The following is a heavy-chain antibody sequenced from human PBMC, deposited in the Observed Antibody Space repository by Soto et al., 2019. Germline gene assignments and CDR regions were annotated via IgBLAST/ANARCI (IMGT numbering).Heavy chain of an antibody. CDR1: GFTFSSYG. J-gene: IGHJ4*02. CDR2: ISYDGSNK. D-gene: IGHD1-26*01. Sequence: QVQLVESGGGVVQPGRSLRLSCAASGFTFSSYGMHWVRQAPGKGLEWVAVISYDGSNKYYADSVKGRFTISRDNSKNTLYLQMNRLRAEDTAVYYCAKGGGGQVSFDYWGQGTLVTVSS. V-gene: IGHV3-30*18. CDR3: AKGGGGQVSFDY.